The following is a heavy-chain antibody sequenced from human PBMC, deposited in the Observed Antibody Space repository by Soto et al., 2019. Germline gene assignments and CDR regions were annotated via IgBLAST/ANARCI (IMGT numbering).Heavy chain of an antibody. CDR3: ARGVEGAYYYGSGSHAYYYMDV. CDR2: IYYSGST. V-gene: IGHV4-31*03. J-gene: IGHJ6*03. D-gene: IGHD3-10*01. CDR1: GGSISSGGYY. Sequence: SETLSLTCTVSGGSISSGGYYWSWIRQHPGKGLEWIGYIYYSGSTYYNPSLKGRVTISVDTSKNQFSLKLSSVTAADTAVYYCARGVEGAYYYGSGSHAYYYMDVWGKGTTVTVSS.